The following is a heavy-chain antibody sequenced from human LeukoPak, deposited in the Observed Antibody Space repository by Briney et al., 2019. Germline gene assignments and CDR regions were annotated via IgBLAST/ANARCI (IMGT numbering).Heavy chain of an antibody. Sequence: ASVKVSCKASGYTFTSYYMHWVRQAPGQGLEWMGIVNPSGGSTSYAQKFLGRVTMTRDTSTSTVYMELSSLRSEDTAVYYCARETSTYYYGSGSNDFDYWGQGTLVTVSS. CDR2: VNPSGGST. V-gene: IGHV1-46*01. D-gene: IGHD3-10*01. CDR3: ARETSTYYYGSGSNDFDY. J-gene: IGHJ4*02. CDR1: GYTFTSYY.